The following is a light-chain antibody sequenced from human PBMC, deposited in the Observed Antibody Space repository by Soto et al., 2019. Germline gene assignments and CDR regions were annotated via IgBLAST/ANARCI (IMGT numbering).Light chain of an antibody. V-gene: IGLV2-14*01. CDR2: AVS. CDR1: SSDVGGYNY. Sequence: QSVLTQPASVSGSPGQSITLSCTGTSSDVGGYNYGSWYQQHPGKAPKLMIYAVSNRPSGVSNRFSGSKSGNTASLNISGLQAEDEADYYCGSYTSSRTYFFGTGTKLTVL. CDR3: GSYTSSRTYF. J-gene: IGLJ1*01.